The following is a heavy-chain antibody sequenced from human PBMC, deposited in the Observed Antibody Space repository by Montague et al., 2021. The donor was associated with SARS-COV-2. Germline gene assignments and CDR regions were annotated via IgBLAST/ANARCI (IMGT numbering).Heavy chain of an antibody. J-gene: IGHJ2*01. CDR1: GGSISSGGYY. D-gene: IGHD3-22*01. CDR3: ARSPEPMIILIITSLNWYFDL. V-gene: IGHV4-31*03. Sequence: TLSLTCTVSGGSISSGGYYWSWIRQHPGKGLEWIGYIYYIGSTYYNPSLKSRVTISVDTSKNQFSLKMSSVTAADTAVYYCARSPEPMIILIITSLNWYFDLWGRGTLVTVSS. CDR2: IYYIGST.